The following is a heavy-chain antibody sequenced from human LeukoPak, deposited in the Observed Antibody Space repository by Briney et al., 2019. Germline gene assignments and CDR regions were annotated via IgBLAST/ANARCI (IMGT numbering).Heavy chain of an antibody. Sequence: PSETLSLTCAVYGGSFSGYYWSWIRQPPGKGLEWIGEINHSGSTNYNPSLKSRVTISVDTSKNQFSLKLSSVTAADTAVYYCARLRVWYDFWSGPSDAFDIWCQGTMVTVSS. CDR3: ARLRVWYDFWSGPSDAFDI. V-gene: IGHV4-34*01. D-gene: IGHD3-3*01. CDR2: INHSGST. J-gene: IGHJ3*02. CDR1: GGSFSGYY.